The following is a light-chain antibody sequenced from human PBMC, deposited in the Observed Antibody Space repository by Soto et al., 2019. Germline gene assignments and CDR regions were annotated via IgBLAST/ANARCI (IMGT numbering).Light chain of an antibody. CDR1: SSNIGAGYD. Sequence: QSVLTQPPSVSGAPGHRVTISCTGSSSNIGAGYDVHWYQQLPGTAPKLLIYGNSNRPSGVPDRFSGSKSGTSASLAITGLQAEDEADYYCQSYDNSLSVYVFGTGTKVTVL. CDR2: GNS. CDR3: QSYDNSLSVYV. V-gene: IGLV1-40*01. J-gene: IGLJ1*01.